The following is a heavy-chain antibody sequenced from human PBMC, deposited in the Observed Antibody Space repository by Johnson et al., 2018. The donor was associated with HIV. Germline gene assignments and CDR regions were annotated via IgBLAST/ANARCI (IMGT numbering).Heavy chain of an antibody. CDR1: GFTFDDYA. CDR2: ITWNSGSI. Sequence: VQLVESGGGLVQPGRSLRLSCAASGFTFDDYAMHWVRQAPGKGLEWVSGITWNSGSIDYADSVKGRFTIPRDNAKNSLYLQMNSLRAEDTALYYCARKWELLSAFDFWGQGTMVTVSS. D-gene: IGHD1-26*01. CDR3: ARKWELLSAFDF. V-gene: IGHV3-9*01. J-gene: IGHJ3*01.